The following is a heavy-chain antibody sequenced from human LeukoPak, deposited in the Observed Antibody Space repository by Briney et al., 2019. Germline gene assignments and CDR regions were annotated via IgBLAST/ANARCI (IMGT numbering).Heavy chain of an antibody. V-gene: IGHV3-30-3*01. CDR1: GFTFSSYA. CDR3: ARDGGGIIGFDY. Sequence: GGSLRLSCAASGFTFSSYAMHWVRQAPGKGLEWVAVISYDGSNKYYADSVKGRFTISRDNSKNTLYLQMNSLRAEDTAVYYCARDGGGIIGFDYWGQGTLVTVSS. D-gene: IGHD2-15*01. CDR2: ISYDGSNK. J-gene: IGHJ4*02.